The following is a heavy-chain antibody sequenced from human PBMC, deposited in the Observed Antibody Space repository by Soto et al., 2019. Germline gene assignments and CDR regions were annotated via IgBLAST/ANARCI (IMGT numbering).Heavy chain of an antibody. CDR2: IYYSGST. J-gene: IGHJ4*02. CDR3: ARRYGYSFDY. CDR1: GGSISSYY. D-gene: IGHD1-1*01. V-gene: IGHV4-59*08. Sequence: SETLCLTCTVSGGSISSYYWSWIRQPPGKRLEWIGYIYYSGSTNYNPSLKSRVTISVDTSKNQFSLKLSSVTAADTAVYYCARRYGYSFDYWGQGTLVTVSS.